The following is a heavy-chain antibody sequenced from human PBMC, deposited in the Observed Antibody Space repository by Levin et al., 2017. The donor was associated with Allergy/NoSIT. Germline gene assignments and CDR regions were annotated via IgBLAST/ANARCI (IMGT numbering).Heavy chain of an antibody. Sequence: SETLSLTCAVSGGSISSGGYSWSWIRQPPGKGLEWIGYIYHSGSTYYNPSLKSRVTISVDRSKNQFSLKLSSVTAADTAVYYCARANYGSGSYYIPTYFDYWGQGTLVTVSS. CDR3: ARANYGSGSYYIPTYFDY. D-gene: IGHD3-10*01. V-gene: IGHV4-30-2*01. CDR1: GGSISSGGYS. J-gene: IGHJ4*02. CDR2: IYHSGST.